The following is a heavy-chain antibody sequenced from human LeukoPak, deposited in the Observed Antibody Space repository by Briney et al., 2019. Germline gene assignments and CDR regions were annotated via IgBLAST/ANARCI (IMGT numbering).Heavy chain of an antibody. CDR3: ATLDTAMVSHAFDI. CDR1: GVSFSGYY. CDR2: INHSGST. D-gene: IGHD5-18*01. V-gene: IGHV4-34*01. Sequence: PSETLSLTCAVYGVSFSGYYWSWIRQPPGKGLEWIGEINHSGSTNYNPSLKSRVTISVDTSKNQFSLKLSSVTAADTAVYYCATLDTAMVSHAFDIWGQGTMVTVSS. J-gene: IGHJ3*02.